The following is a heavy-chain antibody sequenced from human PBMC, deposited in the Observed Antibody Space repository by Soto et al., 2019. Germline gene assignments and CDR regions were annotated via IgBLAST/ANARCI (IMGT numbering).Heavy chain of an antibody. CDR2: INPSGGST. D-gene: IGHD5-12*01. J-gene: IGHJ4*02. CDR1: GYTFTSYY. CDR3: ARALMATTDFDY. Sequence: QVQLVQSGAEVKKPGASVKVSCKASGYTFTSYYMHWVRQAPGQGLEWMGIINPSGGSTSYAQKFQGRVTMTRDTSTSTVYIELSSLRSEDTAVYYCARALMATTDFDYWGQGTLVTVSS. V-gene: IGHV1-46*01.